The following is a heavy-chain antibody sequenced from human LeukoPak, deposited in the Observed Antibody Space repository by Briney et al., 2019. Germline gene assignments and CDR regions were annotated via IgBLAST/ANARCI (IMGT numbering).Heavy chain of an antibody. V-gene: IGHV1-18*01. J-gene: IGHJ4*02. D-gene: IGHD5-12*01. Sequence: ASVKVSCKASGYTSTNYGLSWVRQAPGQGLEWMGWISAYNGDTQYPKKFQGRVTMTRDTSTNTAYMELRSLRSDDTAVYYCARDLNSWLKTDSWGQGTLVTVS. CDR2: ISAYNGDT. CDR3: ARDLNSWLKTDS. CDR1: GYTSTNYG.